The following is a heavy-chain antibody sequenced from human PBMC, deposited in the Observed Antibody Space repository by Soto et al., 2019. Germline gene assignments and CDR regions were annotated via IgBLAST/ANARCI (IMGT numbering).Heavy chain of an antibody. CDR3: ARIVRGSNLGYYYYMDV. CDR2: ISADNGDT. Sequence: QVQLVQSGAEVKKPGASVKVSCKASGYTFTSHGISWVRQAPGQGLEWMGWISADNGDTNYAQKLQGRVIVTTDTSTRTAYMELRGLRSEDTAVYYCARIVRGSNLGYYYYMDVWGKGTKVTVSS. J-gene: IGHJ6*03. D-gene: IGHD3-10*02. CDR1: GYTFTSHG. V-gene: IGHV1-18*01.